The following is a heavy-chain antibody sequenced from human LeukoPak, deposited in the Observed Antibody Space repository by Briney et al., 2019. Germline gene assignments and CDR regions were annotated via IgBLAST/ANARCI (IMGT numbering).Heavy chain of an antibody. CDR2: IYYSGST. D-gene: IGHD3/OR15-3a*01. V-gene: IGHV4-39*01. CDR1: GGSISSSDYY. J-gene: IGHJ6*03. Sequence: SETLSLTCTVSGGSISSSDYYWGWIRQPPGKGLEWIGSIYYSGSTYYNPSLKSRVTISVDTSKNQFSLKLSSVTAADTAVYYCARLDFYYMDVWGKGTTVTVSS. CDR3: ARLDFYYMDV.